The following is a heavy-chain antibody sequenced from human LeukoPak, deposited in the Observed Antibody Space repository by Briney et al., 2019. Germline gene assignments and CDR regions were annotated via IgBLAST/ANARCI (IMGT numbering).Heavy chain of an antibody. J-gene: IGHJ4*02. CDR2: IYYGGST. Sequence: SETLSLTCTVSGGSISSYYWSWIRQPPGKGLEWIGYIYYGGSTNYNPSLKSRVTISVDTSKNQFSLKLSSVTAADTAVYYCARASGRHGSGSYYRFDYWGQGTLVTVSS. CDR3: ARASGRHGSGSYYRFDY. D-gene: IGHD3-10*01. V-gene: IGHV4-59*01. CDR1: GGSISSYY.